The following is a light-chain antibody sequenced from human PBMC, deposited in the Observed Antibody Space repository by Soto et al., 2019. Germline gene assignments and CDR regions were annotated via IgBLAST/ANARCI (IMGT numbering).Light chain of an antibody. J-gene: IGLJ2*01. V-gene: IGLV2-8*01. Sequence: QSALTQPPSASGSPGQSVTISCTGTSSDVGGYNYVSWYQQHPGKAPKLMIYEVSKRPSGVPDRFSGSKSGNTASLTVSGLQAEDEADYYCSSYVGSNNPPFGGGTQVTVL. CDR2: EVS. CDR3: SSYVGSNNPP. CDR1: SSDVGGYNY.